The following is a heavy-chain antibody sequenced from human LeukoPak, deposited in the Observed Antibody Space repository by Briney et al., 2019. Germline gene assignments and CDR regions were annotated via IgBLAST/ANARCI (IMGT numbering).Heavy chain of an antibody. CDR2: ISGSGGST. J-gene: IGHJ4*02. CDR3: AKWFLAGNYFDY. Sequence: AGGSLRLSWAASGFTFSSYAMSWVRQAPGKGLEWVSAISGSGGSTYYADSVKGRFTISRDNSKNTLYLQMNSLRAEDTAVYYCAKWFLAGNYFDYWGQGTLVTVSS. V-gene: IGHV3-23*01. D-gene: IGHD6-19*01. CDR1: GFTFSSYA.